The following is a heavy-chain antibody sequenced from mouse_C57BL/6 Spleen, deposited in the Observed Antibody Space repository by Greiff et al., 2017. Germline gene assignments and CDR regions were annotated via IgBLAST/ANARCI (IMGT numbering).Heavy chain of an antibody. J-gene: IGHJ4*01. V-gene: IGHV1-82*01. CDR1: GYAFSSSW. Sequence: VQLQQSGPELVKPGASVKISCTASGYAFSSSWMNWVKQRPGKGLEWIGRIYPGDGDTNYNGKVKGKATLTADKSSSTAYMQLSSLTSEDSAVYFCARFLYYDYDEGAMDYWGQGTSVTVSS. CDR3: ARFLYYDYDEGAMDY. D-gene: IGHD2-4*01. CDR2: IYPGDGDT.